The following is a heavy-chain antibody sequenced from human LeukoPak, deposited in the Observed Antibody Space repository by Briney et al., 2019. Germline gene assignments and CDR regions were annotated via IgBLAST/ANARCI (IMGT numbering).Heavy chain of an antibody. Sequence: GASVKVSCKASGYTFTSYGISWVRQAPGQGLEWMGWISAYNGNTNYARKLQGRVTMTTDTSTSTAYMELRSLRSDDTAVYYCARDGYYGVYIAAAGPSRDWFDPWGQGTLVTVSS. CDR3: ARDGYYGVYIAAAGPSRDWFDP. CDR2: ISAYNGNT. J-gene: IGHJ5*02. D-gene: IGHD6-13*01. CDR1: GYTFTSYG. V-gene: IGHV1-18*01.